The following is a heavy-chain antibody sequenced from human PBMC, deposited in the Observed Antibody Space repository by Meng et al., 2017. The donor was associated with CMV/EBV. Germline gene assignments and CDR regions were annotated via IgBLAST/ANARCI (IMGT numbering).Heavy chain of an antibody. J-gene: IGHJ4*02. Sequence: GESLKISCAASGFTFDDYAMHWVRQAPGKGLEWVSYISSSSSTIYYADSVKGRFTISRDNAKNSLYLQMNSLRAEDTAVYYCARYSYGNFDYWGQGTLVTVSS. V-gene: IGHV3-48*04. CDR2: ISSSSSTI. D-gene: IGHD5-18*01. CDR3: ARYSYGNFDY. CDR1: GFTFDDYA.